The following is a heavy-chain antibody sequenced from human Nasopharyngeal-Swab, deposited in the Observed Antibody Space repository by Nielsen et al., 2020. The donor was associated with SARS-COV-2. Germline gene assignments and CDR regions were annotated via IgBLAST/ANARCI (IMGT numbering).Heavy chain of an antibody. J-gene: IGHJ6*02. Sequence: GESLKISCAASGFTFSSYGMHWVRQAPGKGLEWVAVISYDGSNKYYADSVKGRFPISRDNSKNTLYLQMNSLRAEDTAVYYCAKPIVRGVPDYYYYGMDVWGQGTTVTVSS. CDR1: GFTFSSYG. D-gene: IGHD3-10*01. CDR3: AKPIVRGVPDYYYYGMDV. CDR2: ISYDGSNK. V-gene: IGHV3-30*18.